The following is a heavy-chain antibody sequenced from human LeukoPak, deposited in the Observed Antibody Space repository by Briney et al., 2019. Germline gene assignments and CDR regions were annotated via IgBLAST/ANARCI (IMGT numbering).Heavy chain of an antibody. D-gene: IGHD3-10*01. CDR2: MSTAGNT. V-gene: IGHV4-61*02. CDR1: GGSISSGSYH. CDR3: ARDDYGSGSYLPS. J-gene: IGHJ5*02. Sequence: SQTLSLTCTVSGGSISSGSYHWSWIRQPAGKGLEWIGRMSTAGNTDYNPSLKSRVTISVDTSKNQFSLKLTSVTAADTAVYYCARDDYGSGSYLPSWGQGTLVTVSS.